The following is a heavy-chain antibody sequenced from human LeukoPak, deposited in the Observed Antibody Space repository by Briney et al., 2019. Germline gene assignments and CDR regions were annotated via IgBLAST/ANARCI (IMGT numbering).Heavy chain of an antibody. CDR3: ARDGDYYDSTGYYYYYYGMDV. CDR2: ISAYKGNT. CDR1: GYTFTRYG. Sequence: ASVKVSCKPSGYTFTRYGISWVRQAPGQGLEWMGWISAYKGNTNYAQKLQGRVTMTTDTSTSTAYMELRSLRSDDTAVYYCARDGDYYDSTGYYYYYYGMDVWGQGTTVTVSS. V-gene: IGHV1-18*01. J-gene: IGHJ6*02. D-gene: IGHD3-22*01.